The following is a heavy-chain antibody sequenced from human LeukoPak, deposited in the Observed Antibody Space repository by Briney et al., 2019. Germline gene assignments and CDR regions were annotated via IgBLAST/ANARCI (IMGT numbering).Heavy chain of an antibody. J-gene: IGHJ6*03. Sequence: GASVKASCKASGGTFSSYAISWVRQAPGQGLEWMGGIIPIFGTANYAQKFQGRVTITADKSTSTAYMELSSLRSEDTAVYYCARAQGSYYHYYMDVWGKGTTVTVSS. CDR1: GGTFSSYA. CDR3: ARAQGSYYHYYMDV. V-gene: IGHV1-69*06. D-gene: IGHD1-26*01. CDR2: IIPIFGTA.